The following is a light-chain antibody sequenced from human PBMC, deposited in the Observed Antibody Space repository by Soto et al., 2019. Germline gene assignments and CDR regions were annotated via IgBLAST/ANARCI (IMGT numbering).Light chain of an antibody. Sequence: DIQVIQSPSSLSASVGDRVTITCRASLRISTYLNWYQHKPGKAPKLLIYGASSLQSGVPSRFSGSGSGTYFTLTISSLHPEDSATYYCQQSHSTPLTFGGGTNLEI. CDR2: GAS. V-gene: IGKV1-39*01. J-gene: IGKJ4*01. CDR3: QQSHSTPLT. CDR1: LRISTY.